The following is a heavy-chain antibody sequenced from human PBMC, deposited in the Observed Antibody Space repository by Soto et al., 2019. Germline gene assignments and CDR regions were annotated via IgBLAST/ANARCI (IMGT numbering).Heavy chain of an antibody. CDR3: ARCTVDTIVTSGWCHYLDP. V-gene: IGHV4-61*08. Sequence: QVQLQESGPGLVRPSETLSLTCTVSGGSVSSAGYYWSWIRQPPGKGLEWIGYIYHSGSTNYNPSLKSRVTISVDTSKNQFSLKLSSVTAADTAIYFCARCTVDTIVTSGWCHYLDPWGQGTLVTVSS. CDR1: GGSVSSAGYY. D-gene: IGHD6-19*01. J-gene: IGHJ5*02. CDR2: IYHSGST.